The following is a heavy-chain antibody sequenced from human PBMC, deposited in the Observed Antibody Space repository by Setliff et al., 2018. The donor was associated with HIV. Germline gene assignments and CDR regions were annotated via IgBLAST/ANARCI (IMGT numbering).Heavy chain of an antibody. CDR3: ARGRMATVLIRNWIDP. J-gene: IGHJ5*02. D-gene: IGHD4-4*01. Sequence: SETLSLTCTVSGGSIGSSDYYWGWIRQPPGKGLEWIGSIFYTGRTTYNPSLRSRVTISIDTSKNQFSLKLSSVTAADTAMYYCARGRMATVLIRNWIDPWGQGTLVTVSS. CDR2: IFYTGRT. V-gene: IGHV4-39*07. CDR1: GGSIGSSDYY.